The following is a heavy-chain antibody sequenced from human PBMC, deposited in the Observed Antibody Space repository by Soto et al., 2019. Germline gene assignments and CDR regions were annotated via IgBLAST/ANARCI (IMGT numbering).Heavy chain of an antibody. J-gene: IGHJ6*02. CDR3: AKFKNSYYYGLDV. Sequence: SETLSLTCGVYGGSFSGYYWRWVRQPPGKGLEGIGAINQSGGTNYNPSLKSRVTISVDTPKDQFSLSLSSVTAADTAIYYCAKFKNSYYYGLDVWGPGTAVTVSS. CDR2: INQSGGT. V-gene: IGHV4-34*01. CDR1: GGSFSGYY.